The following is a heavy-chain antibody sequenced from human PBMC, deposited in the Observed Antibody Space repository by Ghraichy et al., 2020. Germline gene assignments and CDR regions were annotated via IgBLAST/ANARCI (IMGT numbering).Heavy chain of an antibody. Sequence: LSLTCAASGFTFSTYSMNWVRQAPGKGLEWISYINSRGTTTYYADSVKGRFTMSRDSAKNSLYLQMNSLRDEDTAVYYCARETRWFYDYWGQGTLVSVSS. V-gene: IGHV3-48*02. CDR1: GFTFSTYS. J-gene: IGHJ4*02. D-gene: IGHD4-23*01. CDR2: INSRGTTT. CDR3: ARETRWFYDY.